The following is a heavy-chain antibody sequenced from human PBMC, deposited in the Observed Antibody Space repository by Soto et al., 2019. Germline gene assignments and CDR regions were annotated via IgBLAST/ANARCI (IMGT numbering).Heavy chain of an antibody. Sequence: QVQLVESGGGVVQPGRSLRLSCTASGFTFSTYGMHWVRQAPGKGLEWVAVIWYDGTNIYYADSVKGRFTISRDNSKNTLYLQMSSLRAEDTALYYFAAESSTSSGLGFFDYWGQGTLVTVSS. J-gene: IGHJ4*02. V-gene: IGHV3-33*03. CDR1: GFTFSTYG. D-gene: IGHD6-6*01. CDR2: IWYDGTNI. CDR3: AAESSTSSGLGFFDY.